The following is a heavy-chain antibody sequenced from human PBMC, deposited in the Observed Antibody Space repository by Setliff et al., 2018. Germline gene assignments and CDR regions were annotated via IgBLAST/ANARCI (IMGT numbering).Heavy chain of an antibody. Sequence: GESLKISCKASGYRFTSYWIGWVRQMPGKGLEWMGIIYPGDSDTTYSPSFRGQVTISVDKSISTVYLQWSSLEASDTAMYYCARLTPMADFDYWGQGTLVTVSS. V-gene: IGHV5-51*01. D-gene: IGHD5-18*01. CDR1: GYRFTSYW. CDR3: ARLTPMADFDY. CDR2: IYPGDSDT. J-gene: IGHJ4*02.